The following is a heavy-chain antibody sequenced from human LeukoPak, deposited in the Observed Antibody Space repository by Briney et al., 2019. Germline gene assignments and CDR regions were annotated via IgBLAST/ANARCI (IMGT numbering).Heavy chain of an antibody. J-gene: IGHJ5*02. CDR1: GGSFSGYY. CDR3: ARGGCSGGSCYTLGGWFDP. CDR2: INHSGST. Sequence: SETLSLACAVYGGSFSGYYWSWIRQPPGKGLEWIGEINHSGSTNYNPSLKSRVTISVDTSKNQFPLKLSSVTDADTAVYYCARGGCSGGSCYTLGGWFDPWGQGTLVTVSS. D-gene: IGHD2-15*01. V-gene: IGHV4-34*01.